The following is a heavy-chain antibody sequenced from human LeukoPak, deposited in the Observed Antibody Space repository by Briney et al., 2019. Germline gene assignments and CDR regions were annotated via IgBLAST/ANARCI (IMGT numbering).Heavy chain of an antibody. CDR3: AKETYYDDSSGYYAYYFDY. J-gene: IGHJ4*02. CDR1: GFTFDDYA. Sequence: GGSLRLSCAASGFTFDDYAMHWVRQAAGKGLEGVSGIIWNSGTIGYADSVKGRFTISRDNAKNSLYLQMNSLRAEDTALYYCAKETYYDDSSGYYAYYFDYWGQGTLVTVSS. V-gene: IGHV3-9*01. D-gene: IGHD3-22*01. CDR2: IIWNSGTI.